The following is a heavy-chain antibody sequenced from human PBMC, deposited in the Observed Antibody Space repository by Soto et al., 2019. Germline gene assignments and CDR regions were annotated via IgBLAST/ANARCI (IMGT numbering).Heavy chain of an antibody. V-gene: IGHV4-30-4*08. J-gene: IGHJ4*02. D-gene: IGHD3-10*01. Sequence: SETLSLTCTVPGGSISSGGYYWSWIRQHPGKGLEWIGYIYYSGSTYYNPSLKSRVTISVDTSKNQFSLKLSSVTAADTAVYYCARWWFGEFFDYWGQGTLVTVSS. CDR1: GGSISSGGYY. CDR2: IYYSGST. CDR3: ARWWFGEFFDY.